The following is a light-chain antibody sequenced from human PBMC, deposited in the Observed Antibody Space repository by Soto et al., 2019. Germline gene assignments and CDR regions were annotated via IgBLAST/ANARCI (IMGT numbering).Light chain of an antibody. CDR2: DAS. Sequence: EVVLTQPPCTLSLSTGERATLSCRASQILSNKYLAWYQQKPGQAPRLLLYDASTRATGIPDRFTGSGSGTDFTLTISRLEPEDFAAYYCHHYGDSPRTFGQGTRLAIK. CDR3: HHYGDSPRT. CDR1: QILSNKY. V-gene: IGKV3-20*01. J-gene: IGKJ5*01.